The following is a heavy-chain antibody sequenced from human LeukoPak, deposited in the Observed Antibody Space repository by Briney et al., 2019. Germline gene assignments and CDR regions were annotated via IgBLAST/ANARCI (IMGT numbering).Heavy chain of an antibody. J-gene: IGHJ4*02. Sequence: SETLSLTCTVSGGSISSSSYYWGWIRQPPGKGLEWIGYIYYSGSTNYNPSLKSRVTISLDRSKNQFSLKMNSVTAEDTAVYYCARFCSGGSCYEGDYWGQGTLVTVSS. D-gene: IGHD2-15*01. CDR3: ARFCSGGSCYEGDY. CDR1: GGSISSSSYY. CDR2: IYYSGST. V-gene: IGHV4-61*05.